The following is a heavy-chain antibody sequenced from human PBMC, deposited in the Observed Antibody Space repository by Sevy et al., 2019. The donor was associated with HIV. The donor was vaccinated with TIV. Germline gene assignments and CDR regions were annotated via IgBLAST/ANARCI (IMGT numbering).Heavy chain of an antibody. Sequence: SETLSLTCTVSGGSISSYYWSWIRQPPGKGLEWIGYIYYSGRTNYNPSLKSRVTITVDTSKIQFSRKLSSVTAADTAVYYCAGGSTMVRGVIIGFDPWGQGTLVTVSS. V-gene: IGHV4-59*01. CDR2: IYYSGRT. CDR1: GGSISSYY. CDR3: AGGSTMVRGVIIGFDP. D-gene: IGHD3-10*01. J-gene: IGHJ5*02.